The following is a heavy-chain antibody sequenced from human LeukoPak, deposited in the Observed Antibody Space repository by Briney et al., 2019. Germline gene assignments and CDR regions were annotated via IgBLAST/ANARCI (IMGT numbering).Heavy chain of an antibody. CDR1: GFTFSTYS. Sequence: GGSLRLSCVASGFTFSTYSMNWVRQAPGKGLEWVSYISSSSGTIYYADSVKGRFTISRDNSRNTLYLQMNSLRAEDTAVYYCAKGGSPSHNWFDPWGQGTLVTVSS. J-gene: IGHJ5*02. V-gene: IGHV3-48*01. CDR3: AKGGSPSHNWFDP. D-gene: IGHD2-15*01. CDR2: ISSSSGTI.